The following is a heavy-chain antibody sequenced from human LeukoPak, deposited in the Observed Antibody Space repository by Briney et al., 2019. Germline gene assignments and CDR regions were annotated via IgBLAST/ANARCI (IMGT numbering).Heavy chain of an antibody. CDR2: IYYSGST. Sequence: SETLSLTCTVSGGSISSSDYYWDWIRQPPGKGLESIGSIYYSGSTYYNPSLQSRVTISLDTSKNQFSLKLSSVTAADTAVYYCARQRGWGFGSYLDYWGQGTLVTVSS. D-gene: IGHD7-27*01. CDR1: GGSISSSDYY. J-gene: IGHJ4*02. V-gene: IGHV4-39*01. CDR3: ARQRGWGFGSYLDY.